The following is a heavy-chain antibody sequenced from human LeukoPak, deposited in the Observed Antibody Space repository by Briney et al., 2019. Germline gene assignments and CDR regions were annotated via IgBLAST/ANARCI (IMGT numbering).Heavy chain of an antibody. CDR1: GFNVSSNY. J-gene: IGHJ3*02. Sequence: GGSLRLSCAASGFNVSSNYMSWVRQVPGMGLEWVSVIYSGDSTQYADSVKGRFTISRDNSKNTLYLQMNSLRAEDTAIYYCARDLIEAFDIWGQGTMVTVSS. CDR2: IYSGDST. D-gene: IGHD3-9*01. V-gene: IGHV3-53*01. CDR3: ARDLIEAFDI.